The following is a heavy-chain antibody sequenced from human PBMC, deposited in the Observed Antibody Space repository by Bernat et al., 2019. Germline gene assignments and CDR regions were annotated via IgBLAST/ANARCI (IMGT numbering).Heavy chain of an antibody. CDR1: GFTFSSYW. CDR3: ARGIAARFLQLGIKNWFDP. Sequence: EVQLVESGGGLVQPGGSLRLSCAASGFTFSSYWMSWVRQAPGKGLEWVANIKQDGSEKYYVDSVKGRFTISRDNAKNSLYLQMNSLRAEDTAVHYCARGIAARFLQLGIKNWFDPWGQGTLVTVSS. CDR2: IKQDGSEK. J-gene: IGHJ5*02. D-gene: IGHD6-6*01. V-gene: IGHV3-7*01.